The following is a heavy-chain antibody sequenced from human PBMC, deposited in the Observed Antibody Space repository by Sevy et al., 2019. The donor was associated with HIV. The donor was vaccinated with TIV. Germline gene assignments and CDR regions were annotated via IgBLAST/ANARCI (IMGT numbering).Heavy chain of an antibody. V-gene: IGHV3-23*01. D-gene: IGHD1-26*01. J-gene: IGHJ3*02. CDR2: ISGSGGST. CDR3: AKDRRYSGSYNEAFDI. Sequence: GGSLRLSCAASGFTFSSYAMSWVRQAPGKGLEWVSAISGSGGSTYYADSVKGRFTISRDNSKNTLYLQMNSLRAEDTAVYYCAKDRRYSGSYNEAFDIWGQGTMVTVSS. CDR1: GFTFSSYA.